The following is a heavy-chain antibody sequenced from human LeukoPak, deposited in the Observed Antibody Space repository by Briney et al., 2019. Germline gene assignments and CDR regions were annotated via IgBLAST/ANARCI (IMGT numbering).Heavy chain of an antibody. D-gene: IGHD2-8*01. V-gene: IGHV3-74*01. Sequence: GESLRLSCAASGFTFSTSWMHWVRQAPGKGLVWVSRIKSDGSTTTYADSVKGRFTISRDNAKNTLFLQMNSLRAEDTAVYYCASGSFCTNGVCYKGFDYWGQGTLASVSS. CDR3: ASGSFCTNGVCYKGFDY. CDR1: GFTFSTSW. CDR2: IKSDGSTT. J-gene: IGHJ4*02.